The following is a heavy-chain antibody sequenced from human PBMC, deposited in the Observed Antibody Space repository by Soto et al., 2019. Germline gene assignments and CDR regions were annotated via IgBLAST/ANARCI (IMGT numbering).Heavy chain of an antibody. D-gene: IGHD4-17*01. Sequence: QVQLVQSGAEVKKPGASVKVSCKASGYTFTSYGISWVRQAPGQGLEWMGWISAYNGNTNYTQKLQGRVTMTTDTSTSTAYMELRSLRSDDTAVDYCAKTRGYGDLMDAFDIWGQGTMVTVSS. J-gene: IGHJ3*02. CDR3: AKTRGYGDLMDAFDI. CDR1: GYTFTSYG. CDR2: ISAYNGNT. V-gene: IGHV1-18*01.